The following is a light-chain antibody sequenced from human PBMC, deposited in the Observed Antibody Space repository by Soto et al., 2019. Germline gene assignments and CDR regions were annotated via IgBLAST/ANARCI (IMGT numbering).Light chain of an antibody. J-gene: IGKJ4*01. V-gene: IGKV1-39*01. CDR1: QVITND. CDR2: AAS. CDR3: QQSYTTPLT. Sequence: IQMTQSPSSLSSSLGDRLSITCRASQVITNDLGWYQQKPGKAPKRPIYAASTLQSGVPSRFSGSGSGTEFTLTITSLQPEDFATYYCQQSYTTPLTFGGGTKVDIK.